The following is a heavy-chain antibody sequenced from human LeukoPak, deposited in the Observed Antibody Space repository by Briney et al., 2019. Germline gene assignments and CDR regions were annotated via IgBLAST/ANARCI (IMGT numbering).Heavy chain of an antibody. D-gene: IGHD5-12*01. CDR1: GGSISSYY. J-gene: IGHJ4*02. Sequence: PSETLSLTCTVSGGSISSYYWSWIRQPPGKGLEWIGYIYYSGSTNYNPSLKSRVTISVDTSKNQFSLKLSSVTAADTAVYYCASLGSGYHLDYWGQGTLVTVSS. CDR3: ASLGSGYHLDY. V-gene: IGHV4-59*12. CDR2: IYYSGST.